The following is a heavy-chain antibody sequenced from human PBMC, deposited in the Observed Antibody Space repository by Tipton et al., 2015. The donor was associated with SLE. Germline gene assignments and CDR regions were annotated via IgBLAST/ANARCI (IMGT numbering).Heavy chain of an antibody. CDR1: GYSISSGYY. Sequence: TLSLTCSVSGYSISSGYYWGWIRQPPGKGLEWIGTVYYTGNTFYNPSLKSRVTISVDTSKTQFSLNLSSVTAADTAVYYCARDEYRYDTTGYHLLGHFDFWGQGTLVTVSS. D-gene: IGHD3-22*01. V-gene: IGHV4-38-2*02. CDR3: ARDEYRYDTTGYHLLGHFDF. J-gene: IGHJ4*02. CDR2: VYYTGNT.